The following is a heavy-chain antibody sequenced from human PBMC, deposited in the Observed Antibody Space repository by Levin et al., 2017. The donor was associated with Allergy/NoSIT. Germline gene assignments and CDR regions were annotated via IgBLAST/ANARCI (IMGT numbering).Heavy chain of an antibody. CDR2: ISYDGSNK. J-gene: IGHJ4*02. V-gene: IGHV3-30-3*01. Sequence: LSLTCAASGFTFSSYAMHWVRQAPGKGLEWVAVISYDGSNKYYADSVKGRFTISRDNSKNTLYLQMNSLRAEDTAVYYCARDLSRSRFDYWGQGTLVTVSS. CDR1: GFTFSSYA. CDR3: ARDLSRSRFDY.